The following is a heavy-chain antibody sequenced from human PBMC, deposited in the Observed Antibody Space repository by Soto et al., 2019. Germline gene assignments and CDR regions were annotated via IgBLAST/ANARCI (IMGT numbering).Heavy chain of an antibody. J-gene: IGHJ4*02. V-gene: IGHV2-70*01. CDR1: GFSLSTSGMC. CDR3: ARLSYRSFNFDY. Sequence: ASGPTLMNPTQTPTLTCTFSGFSLSTSGMCVSWLRQPPGKALEWLALIDWDDDKYYSTSLKTRLTISKDTSKNQVVLTVTNMDPVDTATYFCARLSYRSFNFDYWGQGTLVTVS. D-gene: IGHD3-16*02. CDR2: IDWDDDK.